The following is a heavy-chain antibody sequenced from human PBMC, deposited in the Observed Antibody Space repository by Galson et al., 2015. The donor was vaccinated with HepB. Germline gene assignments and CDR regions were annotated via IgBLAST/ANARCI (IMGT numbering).Heavy chain of an antibody. V-gene: IGHV3-48*01. D-gene: IGHD2-15*01. CDR3: ARQYSSRPVAY. CDR2: ISDSSRII. Sequence: SLRLSCAASGFSFCSYNMNWVRQAPGRGLEWVSFISDSSRIIHYADSVKGRVTISRDNAKNSLYLQVSSLRAEDTAVYYCARQYSSRPVAYCDQASLVTAS. CDR1: GFSFCSYN. J-gene: IGHJ4*02.